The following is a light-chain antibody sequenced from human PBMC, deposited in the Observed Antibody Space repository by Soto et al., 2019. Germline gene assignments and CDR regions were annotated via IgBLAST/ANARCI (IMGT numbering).Light chain of an antibody. J-gene: IGLJ2*01. CDR3: SSYTSSSTYVV. CDR2: DVT. CDR1: SSDVGGYNY. V-gene: IGLV2-14*01. Sequence: QSALTQPASVSGSPGQSITISCTGTSSDVGGYNYVSWYQQHPGKAPKLMIYDVTNRPSGVSNRFSGSKSGNTASLTISGLQAEDDADYHCSSYTSSSTYVVFGGGTKLTVL.